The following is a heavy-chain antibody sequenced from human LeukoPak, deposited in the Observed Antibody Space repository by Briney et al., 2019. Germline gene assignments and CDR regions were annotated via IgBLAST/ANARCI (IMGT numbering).Heavy chain of an antibody. CDR2: IKADGREK. J-gene: IGHJ4*02. CDR1: GFTFSNSY. CDR3: GRGQGWLVDF. Sequence: GGSLRLSCAASGFTFSNSYMTWVRQAPGRGLEWVANIKADGREKFYVDSVKGRFTVSRDNAKNSLYLQMNSLRDEDTAVYYCGRGQGWLVDFWGQGTLVTVSS. V-gene: IGHV3-7*05. D-gene: IGHD6-19*01.